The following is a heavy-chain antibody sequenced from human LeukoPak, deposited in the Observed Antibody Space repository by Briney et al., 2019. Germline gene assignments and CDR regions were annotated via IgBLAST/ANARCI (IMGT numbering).Heavy chain of an antibody. V-gene: IGHV4-61*02. CDR1: GGSISSGSYY. CDR3: AREGSGSYPYYYYYMDV. CDR2: IYTSGST. D-gene: IGHD1-26*01. Sequence: SQTLSLTCTVSGGSISSGSYYWSLIRQPAGKGLEWIGRIYTSGSTNYNPSLKSRVTISVDTSKNQFSLKLSSVTAADTAVYYCAREGSGSYPYYYYYMDVWGKGTTVTVSS. J-gene: IGHJ6*03.